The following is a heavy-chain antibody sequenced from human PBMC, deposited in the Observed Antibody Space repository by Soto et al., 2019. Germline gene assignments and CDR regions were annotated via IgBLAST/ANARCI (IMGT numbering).Heavy chain of an antibody. J-gene: IGHJ3*02. D-gene: IGHD6-13*01. CDR2: IYYSGST. CDR1: GGSISSYY. V-gene: IGHV4-59*01. Sequence: QVQLQESGPGLVKPSETLSLTCTVSGGSISSYYWSWIRQPPGKGLEWIGYIYYSGSTNYNPSLKSRDTISVNTSKNQFYLKLSSVTAADTAVYDCARGYSCSSGAAFDIWGQGTMVTVSS. CDR3: ARGYSCSSGAAFDI.